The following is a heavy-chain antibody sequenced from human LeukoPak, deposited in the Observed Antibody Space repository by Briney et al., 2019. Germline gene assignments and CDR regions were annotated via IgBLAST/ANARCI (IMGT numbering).Heavy chain of an antibody. V-gene: IGHV4-61*02. CDR1: GVSVANGNYY. J-gene: IGHJ4*02. CDR3: ARETTAVALSADY. CDR2: IYKSGNT. D-gene: IGHD6-19*01. Sequence: PSQTLSLTCNVSGVSVANGNYYWGWIRQPAGKGLEWIGRIYKSGNTYSSPSLKSRVTMSIHPSSNQFSLTLRSVTAADTAIYYCARETTAVALSADYWGQGALVTVSS.